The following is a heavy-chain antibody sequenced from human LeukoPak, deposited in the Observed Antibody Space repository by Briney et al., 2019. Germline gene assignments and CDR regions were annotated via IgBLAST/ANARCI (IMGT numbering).Heavy chain of an antibody. J-gene: IGHJ5*02. CDR1: GFTFSTYS. CDR3: ASSFMVRGINWFDP. V-gene: IGHV3-21*01. CDR2: ISSSSSYI. D-gene: IGHD3-10*01. Sequence: GGSLRLSWAASGFTFSTYSINWVRQAPGKGLEWVSSISSSSSYIYYADSVKGRFTISRDNAKNSLYLQMNSLRAEDTAVYYCASSFMVRGINWFDPWGQGTLVTVSS.